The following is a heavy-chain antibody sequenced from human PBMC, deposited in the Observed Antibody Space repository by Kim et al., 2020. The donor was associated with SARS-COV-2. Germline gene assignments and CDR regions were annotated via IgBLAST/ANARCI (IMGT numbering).Heavy chain of an antibody. Sequence: NPSLKSRVTISVATSKNLFSLKLSSVTAADTAVYYCAIYITMVRGAWVDPWGQGTLVTVSS. V-gene: IGHV4-31*02. D-gene: IGHD3-10*01. CDR3: AIYITMVRGAWVDP. J-gene: IGHJ5*02.